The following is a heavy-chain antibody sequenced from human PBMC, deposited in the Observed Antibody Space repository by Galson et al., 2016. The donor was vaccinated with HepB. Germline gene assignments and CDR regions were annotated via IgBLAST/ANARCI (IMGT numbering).Heavy chain of an antibody. Sequence: SVKVSCKASGYTFTSYGISWVRQAPGQGLEWMGWINGYNGYTNYAQKLQGRITTTTDTSTTTAYMELRSLRSDDTAVYYCARVRRSGGSFFDYWGQGTLVTVSS. CDR1: GYTFTSYG. J-gene: IGHJ4*02. D-gene: IGHD2-15*01. V-gene: IGHV1-18*01. CDR2: INGYNGYT. CDR3: ARVRRSGGSFFDY.